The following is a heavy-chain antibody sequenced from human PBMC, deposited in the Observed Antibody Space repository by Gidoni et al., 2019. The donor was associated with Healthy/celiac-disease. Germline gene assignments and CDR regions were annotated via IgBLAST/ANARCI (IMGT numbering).Heavy chain of an antibody. D-gene: IGHD4-17*01. CDR1: GGSIRSGGYY. CDR3: AREYGDYDYYYYGMDV. J-gene: IGHJ6*02. V-gene: IGHV4-31*03. CDR2: IYYSGST. Sequence: QVQLQESGPGLVKPSQTLSLTCTVSGGSIRSGGYYWSWIRQHPGKGLEWIGYIYYSGSTYYNPSLKSRVTISVDTSKNQFSLKLSSVTAADTAVYYCAREYGDYDYYYYGMDVWGQGTTVTVSS.